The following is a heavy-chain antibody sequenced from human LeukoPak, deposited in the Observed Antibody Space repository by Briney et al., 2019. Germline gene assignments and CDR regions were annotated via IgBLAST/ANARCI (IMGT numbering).Heavy chain of an antibody. J-gene: IGHJ3*02. CDR3: AKDLHYGSGSHDAFDI. D-gene: IGHD3-10*01. V-gene: IGHV3-30*18. CDR2: ISYDGSNK. CDR1: GFTFSSYG. Sequence: GGSLRLSCAASGFTFSSYGMHWIRQAPGKGLEWVAVISYDGSNKYYADSVKGRFTISRDNSKNTLYLQMNSLRAEDTAVYYCAKDLHYGSGSHDAFDIWGQGTMVTVSS.